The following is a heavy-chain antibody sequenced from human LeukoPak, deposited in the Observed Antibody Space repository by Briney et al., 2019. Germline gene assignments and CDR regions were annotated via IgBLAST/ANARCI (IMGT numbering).Heavy chain of an antibody. D-gene: IGHD4-17*01. J-gene: IGHJ4*02. CDR3: ARDPSNYGDYFQYYFDY. Sequence: GGSLRLXCAASGFTFSSYSMNWDRQAPGKGLEWVSSISSSSSYIYYADSVKGRFTISRDNAKNSLYLQMNSLRAEDTAVYYCARDPSNYGDYFQYYFDYWGQGTLVTVSS. V-gene: IGHV3-21*01. CDR1: GFTFSSYS. CDR2: ISSSSSYI.